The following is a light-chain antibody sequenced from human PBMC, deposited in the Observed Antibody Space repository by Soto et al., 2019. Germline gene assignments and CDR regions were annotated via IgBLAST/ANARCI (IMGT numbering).Light chain of an antibody. V-gene: IGKV3-11*01. CDR1: QSVGSY. CDR3: QQRSNWPSIT. CDR2: DAS. Sequence: EIVFTQSPGTLSLSPGERATLSCRASQSVGSYLAWYQQKPGQAPRLLIYDASNRATGIPARFSGSGSGTDFTLTISSLEPEDFAVYYCQQRSNWPSITFGQGTRLEIK. J-gene: IGKJ5*01.